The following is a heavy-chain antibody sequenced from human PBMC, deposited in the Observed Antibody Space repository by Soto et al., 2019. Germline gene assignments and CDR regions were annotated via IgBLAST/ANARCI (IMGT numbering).Heavy chain of an antibody. CDR1: GFAFSRYG. D-gene: IGHD3-10*01. CDR2: IWYDGSNK. Sequence: PGGSLRLSCVASGFAFSRYGMHWVRQAPGKGLEWVAVIWYDGSNKYHADSVKGRFTISIDNSKNTLYLQMDSLRAEDTAVYYCAKMSYYGSGSLFPFDYWGQGALVTVSS. J-gene: IGHJ4*02. CDR3: AKMSYYGSGSLFPFDY. V-gene: IGHV3-33*06.